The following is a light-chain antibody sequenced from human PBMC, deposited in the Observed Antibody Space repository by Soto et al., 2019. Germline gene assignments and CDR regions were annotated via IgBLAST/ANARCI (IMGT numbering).Light chain of an antibody. Sequence: EMVLTQSPATLSLSPGERATLSCXXSQSVSSYLVWYQQKPGQAPRLLIYDASNRATGIPARFSGSGSGTDFTLTISRLEPEDFAVYYCQQRSSWPPTLGGGTKVDTK. CDR1: QSVSSY. V-gene: IGKV3-11*01. CDR2: DAS. J-gene: IGKJ4*01. CDR3: QQRSSWPPT.